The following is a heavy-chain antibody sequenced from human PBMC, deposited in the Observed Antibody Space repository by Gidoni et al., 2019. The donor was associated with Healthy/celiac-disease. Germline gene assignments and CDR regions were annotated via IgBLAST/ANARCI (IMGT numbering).Heavy chain of an antibody. D-gene: IGHD6-13*01. CDR3: AKDKGPIAAAGTNWFDP. J-gene: IGHJ5*02. CDR2: ISWNSGSI. V-gene: IGHV3-9*01. Sequence: SGISWNSGSIGYADSVKGRFTISRDNAKNSLYLQMNILRAEDTALHYCAKDKGPIAAAGTNWFDPWGQGTLVTVSS.